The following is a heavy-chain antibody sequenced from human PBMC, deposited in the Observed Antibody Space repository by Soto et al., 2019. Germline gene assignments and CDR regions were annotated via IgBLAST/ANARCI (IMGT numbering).Heavy chain of an antibody. J-gene: IGHJ6*02. V-gene: IGHV1-18*04. CDR1: GYTFTSHG. CDR2: ISTYNSRT. Sequence: QDQLVQSGAEVKKPGASVKISCEASGYTFTSHGISWVRQAPGQGLEWLGWISTYNSRTHYAQKVQGRVTMTTETSTSTAYMDLRALSFDDTAVYYCARAGYCASPSCYTHYYYGINTWGQGTRVTVSS. D-gene: IGHD2-2*02. CDR3: ARAGYCASPSCYTHYYYGINT.